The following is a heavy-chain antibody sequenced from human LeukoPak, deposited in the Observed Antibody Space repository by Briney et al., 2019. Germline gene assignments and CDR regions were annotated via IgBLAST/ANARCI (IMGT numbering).Heavy chain of an antibody. CDR1: GASISSDDYY. J-gene: IGHJ5*02. Sequence: PSQTLSLTCTVSGASISSDDYYWSWIRQPPGKGLKWIAYTHYSGSSFYNPSLKSRITISVDTSKNQFSLRLSSVTAADTAVYYWAREGRDFWGGSRGWFDPWGQGTLVTVSS. CDR2: THYSGSS. V-gene: IGHV4-30-4*01. D-gene: IGHD3-3*01. CDR3: AREGRDFWGGSRGWFDP.